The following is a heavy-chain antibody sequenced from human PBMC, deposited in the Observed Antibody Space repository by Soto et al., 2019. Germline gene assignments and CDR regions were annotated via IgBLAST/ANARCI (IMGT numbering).Heavy chain of an antibody. V-gene: IGHV4-4*07. CDR1: GGSISSYY. D-gene: IGHD6-19*01. Sequence: QVQLQESGPGLVKPSETLSLTCTVSGGSISSYYWSWIRQPAGKGLEWIGRIYTSGRTNYNPSLKSRVTMSVDTSKNQFSLKLSSVTAADTAVYYCARGIAVAGTYYYYGMDVWGQGTTVTVSS. J-gene: IGHJ6*02. CDR2: IYTSGRT. CDR3: ARGIAVAGTYYYYGMDV.